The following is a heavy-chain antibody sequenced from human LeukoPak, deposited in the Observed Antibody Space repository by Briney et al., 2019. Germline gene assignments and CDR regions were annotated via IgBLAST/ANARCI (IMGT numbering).Heavy chain of an antibody. CDR2: ISGSGGST. CDR3: AKGVTMVRGVISYYYYGMDV. CDR1: GFTFSSCA. V-gene: IGHV3-23*01. J-gene: IGHJ6*02. Sequence: GGSLRLSCAASGFTFSSCAMSWVRQAPGKGLEWVSAISGSGGSTSYADSVKGRFPISKDTSQHTLYLQMTSLRAEDTAVSYCAKGVTMVRGVISYYYYGMDVWGQGTTVTVSS. D-gene: IGHD3-10*01.